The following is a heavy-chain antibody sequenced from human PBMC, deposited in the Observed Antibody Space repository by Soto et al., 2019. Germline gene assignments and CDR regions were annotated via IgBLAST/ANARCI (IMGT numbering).Heavy chain of an antibody. Sequence: VQLWESWGGLVQPGGSLRLSCAASGFSFGSYALSWVRQAPGKGLEWVSTIRGSDGKTFYADSVKGRFSISRDTSQKTLYLQMSSLRANDTAMYYCARWSYLDYWGQGTRVTVSS. CDR1: GFSFGSYA. CDR2: IRGSDGKT. D-gene: IGHD3-3*01. J-gene: IGHJ4*02. CDR3: ARWSYLDY. V-gene: IGHV3-23*01.